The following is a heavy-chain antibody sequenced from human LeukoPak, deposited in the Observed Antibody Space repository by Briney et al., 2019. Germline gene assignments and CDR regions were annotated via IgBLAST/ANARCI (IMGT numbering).Heavy chain of an antibody. V-gene: IGHV1-18*01. CDR1: GYTFTSYG. J-gene: IGHJ5*02. CDR2: ISAYSGNT. D-gene: IGHD1-7*01. CDR3: AREEGTTGHNWFDP. Sequence: GASVKVSCKASGYTFTSYGISWVRQAPGQGLEWMGWISAYSGNTNYAQKLQGRVTMTTDTSTSTAYMELRSLRSDDTAVYYCAREEGTTGHNWFDPWGQGTLVTVSS.